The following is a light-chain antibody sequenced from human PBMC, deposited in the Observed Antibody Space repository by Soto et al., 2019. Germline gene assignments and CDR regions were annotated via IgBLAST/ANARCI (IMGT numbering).Light chain of an antibody. V-gene: IGKV3-20*01. CDR3: QQYSSAPRT. CDR1: QSVSSSY. J-gene: IGKJ1*01. Sequence: EIVLTQSPGTLCLSPGERATLACRASQSVSSSYVACDQQKPGQAPSLLSDGASTRATGSPARFSGRGAVTDFTLTSSGLQSEAFAVYYCQQYSSAPRTFGQGTKVEIK. CDR2: GAS.